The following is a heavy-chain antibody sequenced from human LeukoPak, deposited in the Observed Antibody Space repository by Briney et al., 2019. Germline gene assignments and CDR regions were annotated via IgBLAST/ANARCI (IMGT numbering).Heavy chain of an antibody. CDR1: GFTFSSYA. V-gene: IGHV3-23*01. D-gene: IGHD5-18*01. Sequence: GGSLGLSCAASGFTFSSYAMSWVRQAPGKGLEWLSAISGSGGSTYYADSVKGRFTISRDNSKNTLYLQMNSLRSEDTAVYYCARDRLKAAMVYYYYGMDVWGQGTTVTVSS. CDR2: ISGSGGST. CDR3: ARDRLKAAMVYYYYGMDV. J-gene: IGHJ6*02.